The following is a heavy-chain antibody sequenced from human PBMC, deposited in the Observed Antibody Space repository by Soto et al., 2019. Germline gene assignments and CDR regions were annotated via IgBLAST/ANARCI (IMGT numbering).Heavy chain of an antibody. CDR1: GGSISSYY. D-gene: IGHD3-10*01. CDR2: IYYSGST. J-gene: IGHJ6*02. V-gene: IGHV4-59*01. CDR3: ARVYGAGSYYNVDYYGMDV. Sequence: SETLSLTCTVSGGSISSYYWSWIRQPPGKGLEWIGYIYYSGSTNYNPSLKSRVTISVDTSKNQFSLKLSSVTAADTAVYYCARVYGAGSYYNVDYYGMDVWGQGTTVTFS.